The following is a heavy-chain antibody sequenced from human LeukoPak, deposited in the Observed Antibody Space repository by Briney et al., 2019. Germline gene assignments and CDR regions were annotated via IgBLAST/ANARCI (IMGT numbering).Heavy chain of an antibody. J-gene: IGHJ4*02. V-gene: IGHV4-31*03. D-gene: IGHD3-9*01. CDR2: IYYSGST. CDR1: GGSISSGGYY. CDR3: AREGVYDILTGPMD. Sequence: PSENLSLTCTVSGGSISSGGYYWSWIRQHLGKGLEWIGYIYYSGSTYYNPSLKSRVTISVATSKNQFSLKLSSVTAAATAVYYCAREGVYDILTGPMDWGQGTLVTVSS.